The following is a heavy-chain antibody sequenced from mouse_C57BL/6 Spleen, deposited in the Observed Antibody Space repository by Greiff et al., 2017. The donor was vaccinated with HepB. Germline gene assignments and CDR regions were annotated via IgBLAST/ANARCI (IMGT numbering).Heavy chain of an antibody. CDR3: ARDYYGSGYYAMDY. CDR2: IDPSDSET. CDR1: GYTFTSYW. V-gene: IGHV1-52*01. Sequence: QVQLQQPGAELVRPGSSVKLSCKASGYTFTSYWMRWVKQRPIQGLEWIGNIDPSDSETHYNQKFKDKATLTVDKSSSTAYMQLSSLTSEDSAVYYCARDYYGSGYYAMDYWGQGTSVTVSS. D-gene: IGHD1-1*01. J-gene: IGHJ4*01.